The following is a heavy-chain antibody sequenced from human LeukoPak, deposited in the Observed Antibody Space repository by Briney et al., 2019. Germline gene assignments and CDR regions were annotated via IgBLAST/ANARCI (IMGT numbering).Heavy chain of an antibody. CDR3: ARRQGTTLSFDY. J-gene: IGHJ4*02. CDR1: GYTFTSYG. CDR2: INAYNGNT. Sequence: ASVKVSCKASGYTFTSYGFSWVRQAPGQGLEWMGWINAYNGNTNYAQKLQGRVTMTTDTSTSTAYMELRSVRFADTAVYYCARRQGTTLSFDYWGQGTLVTVSS. V-gene: IGHV1-18*01. D-gene: IGHD1-1*01.